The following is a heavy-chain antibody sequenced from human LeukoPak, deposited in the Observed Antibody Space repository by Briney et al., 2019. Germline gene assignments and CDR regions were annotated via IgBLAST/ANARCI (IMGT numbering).Heavy chain of an antibody. CDR3: AKDRAYSGYKYYFDY. V-gene: IGHV3-23*01. CDR2: ISDSGARI. CDR1: GFTFSTYA. Sequence: GGSLRLSCAASGFTFSTYAMTWVRQAPGKGLEWVSIISDSGARIYYADSVKGRFTISRDNSKNTLYLQMNSLSVEDTAVYYCAKDRAYSGYKYYFDYWGQGTLVTVSS. J-gene: IGHJ4*02. D-gene: IGHD5-12*01.